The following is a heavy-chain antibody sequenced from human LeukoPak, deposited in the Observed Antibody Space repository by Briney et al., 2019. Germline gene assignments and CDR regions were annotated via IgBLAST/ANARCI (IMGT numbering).Heavy chain of an antibody. J-gene: IGHJ4*02. CDR2: SRNKASSYTT. CDR3: ARSHYYLDS. V-gene: IGHV3-72*01. CDR1: GFKFSDHY. Sequence: GGSLRLSCAASGFKFSDHYIDWVRQAPGKGLEWVGRSRNKASSYTTEYAASVEGRFTISRDVSESSLYPQMNSLRTEDTAVYYCARSHYYLDSWGQGTLVTVSS.